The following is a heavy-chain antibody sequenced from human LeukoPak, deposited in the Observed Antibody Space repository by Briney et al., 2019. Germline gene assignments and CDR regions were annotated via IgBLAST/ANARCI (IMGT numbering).Heavy chain of an antibody. J-gene: IGHJ5*02. D-gene: IGHD4-11*01. V-gene: IGHV3-48*01. CDR3: ARGYSNFLVYFDP. Sequence: GGSLRLSCAASGFSFSDYSMNWVRQAPGKGLEWASYISRSGSMYYADSVRGRFTVSRDNAKSSLYLQINSLRAEDTAVYYCARGYSNFLVYFDPWGQGTLVTVSS. CDR1: GFSFSDYS. CDR2: ISRSGSM.